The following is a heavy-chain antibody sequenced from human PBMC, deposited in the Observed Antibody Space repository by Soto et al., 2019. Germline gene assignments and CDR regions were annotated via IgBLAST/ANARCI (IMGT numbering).Heavy chain of an antibody. CDR2: IIPIFGTA. CDR1: GGTFSSYA. V-gene: IGHV1-69*06. D-gene: IGHD1-1*01. Sequence: QVQLVQSGAEVKKPGSSVKVSCKASGGTFSSYAISWVRQAPGPGLEWMGGIIPIFGTANYAQKFQGRVTITADKSTSTAYMELSSLRSEDTAVYYCARIGAVQLERLGYGMDVWGQGTTVTVSS. CDR3: ARIGAVQLERLGYGMDV. J-gene: IGHJ6*02.